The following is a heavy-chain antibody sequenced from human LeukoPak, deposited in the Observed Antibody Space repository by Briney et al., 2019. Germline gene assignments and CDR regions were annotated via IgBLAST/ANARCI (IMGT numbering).Heavy chain of an antibody. CDR3: AKDGFYCGGDCYSRPYYFDY. J-gene: IGHJ4*02. D-gene: IGHD2-21*02. V-gene: IGHV3-23*01. Sequence: GGSLRLSCAASGFTFSSYAMSWVRQPPGKGLEWVSSICGSGGSTYNPDPVKGRFTISRDNSKNTLYLQMNSLRAEDTAVYYCAKDGFYCGGDCYSRPYYFDYWGQGALVTVSS. CDR1: GFTFSSYA. CDR2: ICGSGGST.